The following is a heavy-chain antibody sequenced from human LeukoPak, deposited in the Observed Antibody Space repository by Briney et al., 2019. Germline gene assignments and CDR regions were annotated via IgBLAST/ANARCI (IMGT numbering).Heavy chain of an antibody. J-gene: IGHJ4*02. V-gene: IGHV1-18*01. CDR1: GYTFSTYG. Sequence: GASVKVSCKASGYTFSTYGIGWVRQAPGQGLEWMGWISAYNGNTNYAQKFQGRVTMTTDTSTSTAYMELRNLRSDDTAVYYCARDGYFDYWGQGTLVTVSS. CDR3: ARDGYFDY. CDR2: ISAYNGNT.